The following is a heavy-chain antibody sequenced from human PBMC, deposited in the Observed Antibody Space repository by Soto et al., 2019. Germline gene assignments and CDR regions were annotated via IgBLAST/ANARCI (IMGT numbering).Heavy chain of an antibody. Sequence: QVQLQESGPGLVKPSQTLSVTCAISGDSVSGNSAAWNWIRLSPSRGLEWLGRTYYRSRWYNDYAVSVRSRINVNADTSNNQFYLQLTSVTLEDTAIYYCAGTTSHHWLYMDVWGRGTTVTVSS. J-gene: IGHJ6*03. CDR2: TYYRSRWYN. CDR3: AGTTSHHWLYMDV. D-gene: IGHD1-1*01. CDR1: GDSVSGNSAA. V-gene: IGHV6-1*01.